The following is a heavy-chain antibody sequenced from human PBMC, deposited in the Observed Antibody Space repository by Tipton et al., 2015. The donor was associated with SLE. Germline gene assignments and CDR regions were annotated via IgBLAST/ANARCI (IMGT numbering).Heavy chain of an antibody. CDR2: IYTSGST. CDR1: GGSISSGSYY. D-gene: IGHD6-19*01. CDR3: ARGRIAVAGNHFDY. J-gene: IGHJ4*02. V-gene: IGHV4-61*02. Sequence: TLSLTCTVSGGSISSGSYYWSWIRQPAGKRLEWIGRIYTSGSTNYNPSLKSRVTISVDTSKNQFSLKLGSVTAADTAVYYCARGRIAVAGNHFDYWGQGTLVTVSS.